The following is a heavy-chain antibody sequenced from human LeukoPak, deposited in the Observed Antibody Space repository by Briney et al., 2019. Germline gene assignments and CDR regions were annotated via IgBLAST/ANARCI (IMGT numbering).Heavy chain of an antibody. Sequence: GGSLRLSCAASGFTFSSYAMSWVRQAPGKGLEWVSAISGSGGSTYYADSVKGRFTISRDNSKNTLYLQMNSLRAEDTAVYYCAKDGNNITIFGVVITHYYYYMDVWGKGTTVTVSS. CDR1: GFTFSSYA. D-gene: IGHD3-3*01. CDR3: AKDGNNITIFGVVITHYYYYMDV. CDR2: ISGSGGST. J-gene: IGHJ6*03. V-gene: IGHV3-23*01.